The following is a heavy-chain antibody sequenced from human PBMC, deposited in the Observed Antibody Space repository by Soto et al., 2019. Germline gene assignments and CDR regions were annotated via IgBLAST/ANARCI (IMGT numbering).Heavy chain of an antibody. CDR1: GGSFSGYY. Sequence: SETLSLTCAVYGGSFSGYYWSWIRQPPGKGLEWIGEINHSGSTNYNPSLKSRVTISVDTSKNQFSLKLSSVTAADTAVYYCARRVLYYDILTGLYTAYYFDYWGQGTLVTVSS. V-gene: IGHV4-34*01. CDR2: INHSGST. CDR3: ARRVLYYDILTGLYTAYYFDY. J-gene: IGHJ4*02. D-gene: IGHD3-9*01.